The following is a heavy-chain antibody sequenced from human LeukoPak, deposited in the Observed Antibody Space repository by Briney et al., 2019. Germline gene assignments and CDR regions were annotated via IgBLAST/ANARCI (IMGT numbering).Heavy chain of an antibody. CDR2: IYHSGST. D-gene: IGHD6-19*01. CDR3: ARDRPGIAVAGPHYYFDY. J-gene: IGHJ4*02. CDR1: GGSFSGYY. Sequence: PSETLSLTCAVYGGSFSGYYWSWIRQPPGKGLEWIGEIYHSGSTNYNPSLKSRVTISVDKSKNQFSLKLSSVTAADTAVYYCARDRPGIAVAGPHYYFDYWGQGTLVTVSS. V-gene: IGHV4-34*01.